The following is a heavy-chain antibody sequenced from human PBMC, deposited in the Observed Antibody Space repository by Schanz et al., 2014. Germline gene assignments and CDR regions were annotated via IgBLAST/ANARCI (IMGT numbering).Heavy chain of an antibody. J-gene: IGHJ4*02. D-gene: IGHD3-3*01. V-gene: IGHV3-7*01. CDR1: GFTFSDYW. CDR2: IKHDGSVK. CDR3: VRDSFFAFDY. Sequence: EVQLVESGGGLVQPGGSLRLSCTASGFTFSDYWMSWVRQAPGKGPEWVANIKHDGSVKDYVDSVEGRFTISRDNAKNSLYLQMTSLRAEDTAVYYCVRDSFFAFDYWGQGTLVTVSS.